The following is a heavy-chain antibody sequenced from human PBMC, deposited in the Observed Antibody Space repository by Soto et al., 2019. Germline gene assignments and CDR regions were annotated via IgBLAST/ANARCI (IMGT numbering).Heavy chain of an antibody. CDR3: ARVDYYDSSGYF. J-gene: IGHJ4*02. CDR2: INPNSGGT. V-gene: IGHV1-2*02. Sequence: ASVKVSCKASGYTFTGYYMHWVRQAPGQGLEWMGWINPNSGGTNYAQKFQGRVTMTRDTSISTAYMELSRLRSDDTAVYYCARVDYYDSSGYFWGQGXLVTVYS. CDR1: GYTFTGYY. D-gene: IGHD3-22*01.